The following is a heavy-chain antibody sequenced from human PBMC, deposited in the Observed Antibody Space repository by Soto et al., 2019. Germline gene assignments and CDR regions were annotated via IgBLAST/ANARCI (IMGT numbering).Heavy chain of an antibody. CDR2: IGTAGDT. CDR3: ARSALVVKDAFDI. D-gene: IGHD3-22*01. Sequence: EVQLVESGGGLVQPGGSLRLSCAASGFTFSSYYMHWVRQATGKGLEWVSAIGTAGDTYYPGSVKGRFTISRENAKNSLNIQMNSLRAEDTSLYYCARSALVVKDAFDIWGQGTMVTVSS. J-gene: IGHJ3*02. CDR1: GFTFSSYY. V-gene: IGHV3-13*01.